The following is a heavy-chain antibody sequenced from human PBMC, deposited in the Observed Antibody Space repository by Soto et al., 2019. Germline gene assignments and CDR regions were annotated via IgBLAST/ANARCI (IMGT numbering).Heavy chain of an antibody. Sequence: GGSLRLSCAASGFTFSSYAISWVRQAPGKGLQWVSTINGSGGRTLYADSVKGRFTISRDNSKNTLFLQMSSLRVEDTAVYYCANLDGDYYYGMDVWGQGTTVTV. CDR3: ANLDGDYYYGMDV. V-gene: IGHV3-23*01. CDR2: INGSGGRT. CDR1: GFTFSSYA. J-gene: IGHJ6*02. D-gene: IGHD3-3*01.